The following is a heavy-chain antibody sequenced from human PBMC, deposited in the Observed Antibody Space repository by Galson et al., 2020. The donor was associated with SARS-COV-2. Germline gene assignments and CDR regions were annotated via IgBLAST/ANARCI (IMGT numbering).Heavy chain of an antibody. J-gene: IGHJ2*01. CDR1: GDSIRSSSYY. D-gene: IGHD6-13*01. CDR3: VRDVARYSTSRYDFNWYFDF. V-gene: IGHV4-39*07. CDR2: IYYTGTT. Sequence: SETLSLTCNVSGDSIRSSSYYWGWIRQSPGEGLEWIGSIYYTGTTFYNPSLKSRVTISVDTSKNHFSLKLSSVTAADPAVYYCVRDVARYSTSRYDFNWYFDFWGRGTLVTVSS.